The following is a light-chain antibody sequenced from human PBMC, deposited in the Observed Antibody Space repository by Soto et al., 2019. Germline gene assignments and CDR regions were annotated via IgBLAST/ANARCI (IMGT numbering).Light chain of an antibody. CDR1: QRITNN. J-gene: IGKJ4*01. CDR2: GAS. CDR3: QHYNDRPLT. V-gene: IGKV3-15*01. Sequence: ELLMTQSPSTLSVSPGARPTLSCRASQRITNNLAWYQQKPGQAPRLLIYGASTRATGIPARFSGSGSGTEFTLTISSLQSEDFAVYACQHYNDRPLTFGGGTKVDIK.